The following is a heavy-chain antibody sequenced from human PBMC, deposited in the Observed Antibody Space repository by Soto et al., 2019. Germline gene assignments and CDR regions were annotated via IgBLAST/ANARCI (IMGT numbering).Heavy chain of an antibody. J-gene: IGHJ5*01. CDR2: IKQDGIEK. V-gene: IGHV3-7*03. D-gene: IGHD3-9*01. Sequence: GGSLRLSCAASGFTFSSYWISWVRQAPWKGLEWVANIKQDGIEKYYVDSVKGRFTISRDNAKNSLYLKMNSLRAEDTAVYYCAKVVGGYDILTRYYGWFDPCGQRTLVAV. CDR1: GFTFSSYW. CDR3: AKVVGGYDILTRYYGWFDP.